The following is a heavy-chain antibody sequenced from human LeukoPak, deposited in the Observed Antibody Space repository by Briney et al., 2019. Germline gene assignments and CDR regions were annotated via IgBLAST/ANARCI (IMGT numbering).Heavy chain of an antibody. CDR1: GGSISSSSYY. CDR2: IYYSGST. D-gene: IGHD4-23*01. Sequence: SETLSLTCTVSGGSISSSSYYWGWIRQPPGKGLEWIGSIYYSGSTYYNPSLKSRVTISVDTSKNQFSLKLSSVTAADTAVYYCARDLDYGGPMWFDPWGQGTLVTVSS. CDR3: ARDLDYGGPMWFDP. V-gene: IGHV4-39*07. J-gene: IGHJ5*02.